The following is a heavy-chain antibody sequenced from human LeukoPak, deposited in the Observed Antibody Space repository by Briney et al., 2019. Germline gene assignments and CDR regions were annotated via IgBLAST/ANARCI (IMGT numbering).Heavy chain of an antibody. CDR3: ARLIRRIAVVDLDY. CDR1: GYTFTDYY. D-gene: IGHD2-15*01. Sequence: ASVKVSRKASGYTFTDYYIHWVRQAPGQGLEWMGRINSNSGDTNYAQKFQGRVTMTMDTSINTAYMELSKLRSDDTAVYYCARLIRRIAVVDLDYWGQGTLITVSS. J-gene: IGHJ4*02. CDR2: INSNSGDT. V-gene: IGHV1-2*06.